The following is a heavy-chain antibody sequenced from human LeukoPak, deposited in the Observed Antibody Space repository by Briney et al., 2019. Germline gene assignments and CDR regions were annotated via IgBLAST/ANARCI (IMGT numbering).Heavy chain of an antibody. CDR3: ARYSSSWYSFDY. D-gene: IGHD6-13*01. CDR2: IIPIFGTA. Sequence: SVKVSCKASGGTFSSYAISWVRQAPGQGLEWMGGIIPIFGTANYAQKFQGRVTITADESTSTAYMELSNLRSEDTAVYYCARYSSSWYSFDYWGQGTLVTVSS. J-gene: IGHJ4*02. V-gene: IGHV1-69*13. CDR1: GGTFSSYA.